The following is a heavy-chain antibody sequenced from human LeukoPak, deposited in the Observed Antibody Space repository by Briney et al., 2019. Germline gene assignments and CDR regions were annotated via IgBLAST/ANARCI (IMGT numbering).Heavy chain of an antibody. V-gene: IGHV7-4-1*02. CDR1: GYTFTTYA. D-gene: IGHD1-26*01. Sequence: ASVKVSCKASGYTFTTYAINWVRQAPGQGLEWMGWINTNTGNPTYAQSFTGQFVFSLDTSVSTAYLQISSLQAEDTAVYYCARGPGIVGAGGAFNIWGQGTMVTVSS. CDR2: INTNTGNP. CDR3: ARGPGIVGAGGAFNI. J-gene: IGHJ3*02.